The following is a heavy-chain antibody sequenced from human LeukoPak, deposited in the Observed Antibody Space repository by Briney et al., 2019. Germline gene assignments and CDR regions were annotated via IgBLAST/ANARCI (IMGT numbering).Heavy chain of an antibody. D-gene: IGHD3-10*01. CDR2: IYTSGST. J-gene: IGHJ3*02. V-gene: IGHV4-4*07. Sequence: SETLSLTRTVSGGSISSYYWSWIRQPAGKGLEWIGRIYTSGSTNYNPSLKSRVTISVDTSKNQFSLKLSSVTAADTAVYYCARDYYGSGSYSADAFDIWGQGTMVTVSS. CDR3: ARDYYGSGSYSADAFDI. CDR1: GGSISSYY.